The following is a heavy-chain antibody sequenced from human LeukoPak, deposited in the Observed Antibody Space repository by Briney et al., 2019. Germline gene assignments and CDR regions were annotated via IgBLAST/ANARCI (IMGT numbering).Heavy chain of an antibody. CDR1: GGSISSSSYY. D-gene: IGHD3-3*01. CDR2: IYYSGST. J-gene: IGHJ4*02. Sequence: SETLSLTCTVSGGSISSSSYYWGWIRQPPGKGLEWIGSIYYSGSTYYNPSLKSRVTISVDTSKNQFSLKLSSVTAADTAVYYCASSPLGYYDFWSGPRNYFDYWGQGTLVTVSS. CDR3: ASSPLGYYDFWSGPRNYFDY. V-gene: IGHV4-39*01.